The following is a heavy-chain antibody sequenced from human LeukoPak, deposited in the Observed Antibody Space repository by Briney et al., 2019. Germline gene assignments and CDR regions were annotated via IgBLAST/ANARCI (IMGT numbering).Heavy chain of an antibody. CDR3: ARDFSVPPYCSGGRCYPNWFDP. CDR2: IYYSGST. CDR1: GGSISSSSYY. J-gene: IGHJ5*02. Sequence: SETLSLTCTVSGGSISSSSYYWGWIRQPPGKGLEWIGSIYYSGSTYYNPSLKSRVTISVDTSKNQFSLKLSSVTAADTAVYYCARDFSVPPYCSGGRCYPNWFDPWGQGALVTVSS. V-gene: IGHV4-39*07. D-gene: IGHD2-15*01.